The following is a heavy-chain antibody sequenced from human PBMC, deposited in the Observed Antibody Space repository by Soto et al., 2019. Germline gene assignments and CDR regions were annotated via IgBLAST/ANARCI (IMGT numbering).Heavy chain of an antibody. J-gene: IGHJ4*02. CDR3: ARSAYLRGYSYGYYFDY. CDR1: GFTVSSNY. V-gene: IGHV3-66*01. Sequence: GGSLRLSCAASGFTVSSNYMSWVRQAPGKGLEWVSVIYSGGSTYYADSVKGRFTISRDNSKNTLYLQMNSLRAEDTAVYYCARSAYLRGYSYGYYFDYWGQGTLVTVSS. CDR2: IYSGGST. D-gene: IGHD5-18*01.